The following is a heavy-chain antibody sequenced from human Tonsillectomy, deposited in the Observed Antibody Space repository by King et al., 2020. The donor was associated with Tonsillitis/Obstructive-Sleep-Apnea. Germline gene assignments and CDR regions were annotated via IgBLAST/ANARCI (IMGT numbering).Heavy chain of an antibody. J-gene: IGHJ3*02. CDR2: IYYSGSS. V-gene: IGHV4-59*01. CDR3: ARDYDFWSGLHVFDI. CDR1: GGSISSYY. D-gene: IGHD3-3*01. Sequence: VQLQESGPGLVKPSETLSLTCTVSGGSISSYYWNWIRQPPGKGLEWIGYIYYSGSSNYNPSLKSRVTISIDTSKNQFSLKLSSVTAADTAVYYCARDYDFWSGLHVFDIWGQGTVVTVSS.